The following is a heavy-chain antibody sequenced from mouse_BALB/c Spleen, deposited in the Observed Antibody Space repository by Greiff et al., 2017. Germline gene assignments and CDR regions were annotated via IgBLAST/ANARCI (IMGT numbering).Heavy chain of an antibody. V-gene: IGHV1-14*01. CDR1: GYTFTSYV. Sequence: VQLQQSGPELVKPGASVKMSCKASGYTFTSYVMHWVKQKPGQGLEWIGYINPYNDGTKYNEKFKGKATLTSDKSSSTAYMELSSLTSEDSAVYYCAREGIYYGPYFDYWGQGTTLTVSS. CDR2: INPYNDGT. D-gene: IGHD2-1*01. CDR3: AREGIYYGPYFDY. J-gene: IGHJ2*01.